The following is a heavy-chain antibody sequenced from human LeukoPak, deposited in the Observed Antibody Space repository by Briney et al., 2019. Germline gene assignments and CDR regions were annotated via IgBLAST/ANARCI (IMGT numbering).Heavy chain of an antibody. CDR3: ASTPRTGYYDSSGYYYRYFDY. Sequence: ASVKVSCKASGGTFSSYAIIWVRQAPGQGLEWMGGIIPIFGTANYAQKFQGRVTITTDESTSTAYMELSSLRSEDTAVYYCASTPRTGYYDSSGYYYRYFDYWGQGTLVTVSS. J-gene: IGHJ4*02. D-gene: IGHD3-22*01. CDR1: GGTFSSYA. CDR2: IIPIFGTA. V-gene: IGHV1-69*05.